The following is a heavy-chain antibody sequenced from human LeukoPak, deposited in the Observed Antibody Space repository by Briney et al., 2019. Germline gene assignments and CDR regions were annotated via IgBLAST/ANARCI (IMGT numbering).Heavy chain of an antibody. CDR1: GVSISNKY. CDR2: IYYSGNT. J-gene: IGHJ6*03. D-gene: IGHD4-17*01. V-gene: IGHV4-59*12. CDR3: ARTYGLYYYYMDV. Sequence: PSETLSLTCTVSGVSISNKYWSWIRQPPGKGLEWIGYIYYSGNTNYNPSLKSRVTILVDTSKNQVSLKLGSVTAADTAVYYCARTYGLYYYYMDVCGKGTTVTISS.